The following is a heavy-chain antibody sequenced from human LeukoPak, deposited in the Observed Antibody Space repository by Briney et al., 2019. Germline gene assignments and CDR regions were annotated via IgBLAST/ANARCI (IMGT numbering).Heavy chain of an antibody. CDR2: ISYDGSNK. Sequence: GGSLRLSCAASGFTFSSYAMHWVRQAPGKGLEWVAVISYDGSNKYYADSVKGRFTISRNNSKNTLYLQMNSLRAEDTAVYYCARDTGVIAVVGTGDFDYWGQGTLVTVSS. CDR3: ARDTGVIAVVGTGDFDY. D-gene: IGHD6-19*01. CDR1: GFTFSSYA. V-gene: IGHV3-30*04. J-gene: IGHJ4*02.